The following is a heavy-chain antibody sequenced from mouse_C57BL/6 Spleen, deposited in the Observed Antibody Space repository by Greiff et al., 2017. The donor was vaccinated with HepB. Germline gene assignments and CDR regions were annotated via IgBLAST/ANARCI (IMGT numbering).Heavy chain of an antibody. CDR2: FHPYNDDT. CDR1: GYTFTTYP. D-gene: IGHD2-4*01. Sequence: VQLVESGAELVKPGASVKMSCKASGYTFTTYPIEWMKQNHGKSLEWIGNFHPYNDDTKYNEKFKGKATLTVEKSSSTVYLELSRLTSDDSAVYYCARGGYDYDGAMDYWGQGTSVTVSS. V-gene: IGHV1-47*01. CDR3: ARGGYDYDGAMDY. J-gene: IGHJ4*01.